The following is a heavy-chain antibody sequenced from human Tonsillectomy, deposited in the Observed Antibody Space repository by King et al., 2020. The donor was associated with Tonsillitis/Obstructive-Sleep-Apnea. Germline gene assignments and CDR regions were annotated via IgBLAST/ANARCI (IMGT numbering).Heavy chain of an antibody. V-gene: IGHV3-20*04. CDR1: GFTFDDYG. Sequence: EVQLVESGGGVVRPGGSLRLSCAASGFTFDDYGMSWVRQAPGKGLEWVSGINWNGGSTGYADSVKGRFTISRDNDKNSLYLQMNSLRAEDTALYYCARARHSETDIVAPGYFDYWGQGTLVTVSS. CDR3: ARARHSETDIVAPGYFDY. D-gene: IGHD2-15*01. J-gene: IGHJ4*02. CDR2: INWNGGST.